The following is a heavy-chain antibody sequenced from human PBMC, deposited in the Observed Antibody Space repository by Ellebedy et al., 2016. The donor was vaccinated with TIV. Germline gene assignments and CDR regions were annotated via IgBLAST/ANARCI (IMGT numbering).Heavy chain of an antibody. CDR2: MNPNSGNT. V-gene: IGHV1-18*01. CDR1: GYTFTSYD. CDR3: ARSGAGAGLY. Sequence: ASVKVSCXASGYTFTSYDINWVRQATGQGLEWMGWMNPNSGNTNYAQKLQGRVTMTTDTSTSTAYMELRSLRSDDTAVYYCARSGAGAGLYWGQGNLVTVSS. D-gene: IGHD6-19*01. J-gene: IGHJ4*02.